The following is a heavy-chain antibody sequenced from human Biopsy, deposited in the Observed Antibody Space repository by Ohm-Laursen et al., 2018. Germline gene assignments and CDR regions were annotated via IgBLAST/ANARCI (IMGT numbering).Heavy chain of an antibody. CDR2: IYSGGNT. Sequence: SQTLSLTCAVSGDSLTSGPENWSWIRQSPGQGLKYIVFIYSGGNTNYNPSLKNRVTMSVATSKNQFYLKLYSVTAADTAVYYCARGRRTSGWPYFDNWGQGALVIVSP. D-gene: IGHD6-19*01. CDR3: ARGRRTSGWPYFDN. J-gene: IGHJ4*02. CDR1: GDSLTSGPEN. V-gene: IGHV4-61*01.